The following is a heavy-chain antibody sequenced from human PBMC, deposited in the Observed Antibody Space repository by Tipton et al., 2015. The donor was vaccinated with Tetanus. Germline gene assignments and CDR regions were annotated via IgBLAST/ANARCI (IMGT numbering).Heavy chain of an antibody. CDR3: AKEFQRARIRFFGS. CDR2: IAFDGKNE. D-gene: IGHD2-15*01. J-gene: IGHJ4*02. CDR1: GFRFSYSG. Sequence: SGFRFSYSGMHWVRQAPGKGLEWVAVIAFDGKNERYADSVKGRFIISRDNSKNILYLQMNSLRPEDTAVYYCAKEFQRARIRFFGSWGQGTQVTASS. V-gene: IGHV3-30*18.